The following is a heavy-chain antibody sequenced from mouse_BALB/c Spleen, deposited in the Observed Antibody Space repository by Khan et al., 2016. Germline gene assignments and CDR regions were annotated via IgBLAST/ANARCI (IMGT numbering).Heavy chain of an antibody. CDR2: IYPGDGDT. V-gene: IGHV1-80*01. CDR1: GYAFSSYW. Sequence: QVQLQQPGAELVRPGSSVKISCKASGYAFSSYWMNWVKQRPGQGLEWIGKIYPGDGDTKYNGKFKGKAKLTADKSSSTDYMELSSLTSEDSAVYFCSNYVNFDYWGQGTTLTVSS. CDR3: SNYVNFDY. J-gene: IGHJ2*01.